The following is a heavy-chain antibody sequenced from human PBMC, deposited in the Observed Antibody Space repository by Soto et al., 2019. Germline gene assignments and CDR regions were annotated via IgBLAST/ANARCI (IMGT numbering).Heavy chain of an antibody. D-gene: IGHD2-15*01. J-gene: IGHJ3*02. Sequence: ASVKVSCKASGYTFTGYYMHWVRQAPGQGLEWMGWINPNSGGTNYAQKFQGRVTMTRDTSISTAYMELSRLRSDDTDVYYCARVGGGNDAFDIWGQGTMVTVSS. CDR2: INPNSGGT. V-gene: IGHV1-2*02. CDR1: GYTFTGYY. CDR3: ARVGGGNDAFDI.